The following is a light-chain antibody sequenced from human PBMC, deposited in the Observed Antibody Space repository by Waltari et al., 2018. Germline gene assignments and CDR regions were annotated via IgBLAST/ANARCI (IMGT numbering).Light chain of an antibody. CDR3: MQGTHWPPWT. CDR2: KVS. J-gene: IGKJ1*01. Sequence: DVVMTQSPLSLPVTLGQPASISCRSSQSLVHRDGSTYLNWFQQRPGQSPRRLIYKVSNRDSGVPDRFSGSGSGTDFTLKISRVEAEDVGVYYCMQGTHWPPWTFGQGTKVEIK. V-gene: IGKV2-30*02. CDR1: QSLVHRDGSTY.